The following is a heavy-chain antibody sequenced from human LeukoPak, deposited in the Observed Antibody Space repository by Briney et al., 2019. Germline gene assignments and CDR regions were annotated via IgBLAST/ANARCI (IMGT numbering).Heavy chain of an antibody. Sequence: PGGSLRLSCAASGFTFNNYEMNWVRQAPGKGLEWVSYISSSGSTIYYADSVKSRFTISRDNAKNSLYLQMNSLRAEDTAVYYCARSSGWYHRGPDYYYYYMDVWGKGTTVTVS. CDR1: GFTFNNYE. V-gene: IGHV3-48*03. CDR2: ISSSGSTI. CDR3: ARSSGWYHRGPDYYYYYMDV. D-gene: IGHD6-19*01. J-gene: IGHJ6*03.